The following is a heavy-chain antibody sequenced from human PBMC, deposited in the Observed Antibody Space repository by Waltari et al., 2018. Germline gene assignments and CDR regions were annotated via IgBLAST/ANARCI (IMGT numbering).Heavy chain of an antibody. CDR1: VCTSRTSV. J-gene: IGHJ5*02. CDR3: VRDQDVAVVSGVTESWFDP. D-gene: IGHD2-2*01. V-gene: IGHV3-30*04. Sequence: VRLVESGEAVFRPRGSLYFSVKPSVCTSRTSVIHWVGQAPGKGLGWVAAIDVEGKRRQYSASVRGRFTISRDASKNSLYLEMKNLRLDDTAIYYCVRDQDVAVVSGVTESWFDPWGQGTLVTVSS. CDR2: IDVEGKRR.